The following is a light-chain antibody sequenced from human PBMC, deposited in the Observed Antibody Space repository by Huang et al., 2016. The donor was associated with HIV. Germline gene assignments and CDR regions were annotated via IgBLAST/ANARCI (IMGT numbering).Light chain of an antibody. CDR1: QRVSSN. J-gene: IGKJ2*01. V-gene: IGKV3-15*01. CDR3: QQYNNWPPAFT. CDR2: GAS. Sequence: EIVMTQSPATLSVSPGERATLSCRASQRVSSNLAWYQQKPGQPPRLLIYGASTRATGFPARFSGSGSGTEFTLTISSLQSEDFAIYYCQQYNNWPPAFTFGQGTKLEIK.